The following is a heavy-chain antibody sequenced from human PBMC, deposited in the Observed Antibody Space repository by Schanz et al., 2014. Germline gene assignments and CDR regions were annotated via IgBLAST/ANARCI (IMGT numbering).Heavy chain of an antibody. CDR3: AREQIMAAAGLVDY. V-gene: IGHV3-30-3*01. D-gene: IGHD6-13*01. CDR1: GFTFSSYA. J-gene: IGHJ4*01. CDR2: ISNDGSIK. Sequence: VQLVESGGGLVQPGGSLRLSCAASGFTFSSYAMHWVRQAPGKGLEWVALISNDGSIKYYADSVEGRFTMSRDNSKNTLYLQMNSLRAEDTAVYYCAREQIMAAAGLVDYWGHGTLVTVSS.